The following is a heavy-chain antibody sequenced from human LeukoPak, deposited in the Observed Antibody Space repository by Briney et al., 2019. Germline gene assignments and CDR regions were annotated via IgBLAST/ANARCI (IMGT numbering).Heavy chain of an antibody. V-gene: IGHV1-2*02. CDR3: ARDLTYYDFWSGYYSSGILDH. Sequence: ASVKVSCKASGYTFTGYYMHWVRQAPGQGLEWMGWINPNSGGTNYAQKFQGRVTMTRDTSISTAYMELSRLRSDDTAVYYCARDLTYYDFWSGYYSSGILDHWGQGTLVTVSS. J-gene: IGHJ4*02. D-gene: IGHD3-3*01. CDR2: INPNSGGT. CDR1: GYTFTGYY.